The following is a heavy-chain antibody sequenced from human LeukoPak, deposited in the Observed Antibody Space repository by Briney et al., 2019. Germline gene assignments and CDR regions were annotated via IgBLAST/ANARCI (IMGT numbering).Heavy chain of an antibody. CDR1: GSTFSSYA. Sequence: GGSLRLSCAASGSTFSSYAMSWVRQAPGKGLEWVSAISGSGGSTYYADSVKGRFTISRDNSKNTLYLQMNSLRAEDTAVYYCAKDLAYYYDSSGYFDYWGQGTLVTVSS. V-gene: IGHV3-23*01. J-gene: IGHJ4*02. CDR2: ISGSGGST. D-gene: IGHD3-22*01. CDR3: AKDLAYYYDSSGYFDY.